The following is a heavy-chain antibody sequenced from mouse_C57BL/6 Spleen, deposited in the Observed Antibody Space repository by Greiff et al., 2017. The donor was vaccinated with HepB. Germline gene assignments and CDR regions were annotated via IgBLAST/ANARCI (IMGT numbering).Heavy chain of an antibody. D-gene: IGHD1-1*01. CDR2: INPGSGGT. J-gene: IGHJ1*03. CDR3: ARNYGERYFDV. V-gene: IGHV1-54*01. CDR1: GYAFTNYL. Sequence: QVQLQQSGAELVRPGTSVKVSCKASGYAFTNYLIEWVKQRPGQGLEWIGVINPGSGGTNYNEKFKGKATLTADKSSSTAYMQLSSLTSEDSAVYFCARNYGERYFDVWGTGTTFTVSS.